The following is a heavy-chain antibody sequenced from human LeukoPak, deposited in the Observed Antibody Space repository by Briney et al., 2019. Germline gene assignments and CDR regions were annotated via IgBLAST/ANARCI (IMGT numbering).Heavy chain of an antibody. CDR3: ASSIVGATHD. V-gene: IGHV3-30*04. CDR2: ISYDGSNK. J-gene: IGHJ4*02. D-gene: IGHD1-26*01. CDR1: GFTFSTYA. Sequence: PGGSLRLSCAASGFTFSTYAMHWVRQAPDKGLEWVAVISYDGSNKYYADSVKGRFTISRDNAKNSLYLQMNSLRAEDTAVYYCASSIVGATHDWGQGTLVTVSS.